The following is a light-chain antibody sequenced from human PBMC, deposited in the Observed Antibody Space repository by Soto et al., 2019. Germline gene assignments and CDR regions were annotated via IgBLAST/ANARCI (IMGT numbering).Light chain of an antibody. CDR1: QNIDNK. V-gene: IGKV3-15*01. CDR2: EAS. CDR3: QQFTYWWT. J-gene: IGKJ1*01. Sequence: EIVMTQSPATLSVSTGERATISCSASQNIDNKLVWYQQKPGQVPRLLIYEASTRATGIPARFSGGGSGTEVTRTISCLQSADLAFYYYQQFTYWWTFGQGTKVELK.